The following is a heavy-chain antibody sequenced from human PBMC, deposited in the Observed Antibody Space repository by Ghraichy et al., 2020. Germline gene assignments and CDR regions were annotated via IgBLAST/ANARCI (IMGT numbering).Heavy chain of an antibody. V-gene: IGHV4-38-2*02. CDR1: GYSISSGYY. D-gene: IGHD6-19*01. CDR2: IYHSGST. CDR3: AKASYSSAWNQDHYGIDV. J-gene: IGHJ6*02. Sequence: SETLSLTCSVSGYSISSGYYWGWIRQPPGKGLEWIGSIYHSGSTYYNPSLKSRVTISVDTSKNQFSLKLSSVTAADTAIYYCAKASYSSAWNQDHYGIDVWGQGTTVTVSS.